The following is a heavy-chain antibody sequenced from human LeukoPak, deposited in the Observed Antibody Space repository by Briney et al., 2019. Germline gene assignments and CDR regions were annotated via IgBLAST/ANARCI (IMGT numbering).Heavy chain of an antibody. V-gene: IGHV4-34*01. CDR1: GGSFSGYY. CDR2: INHSGST. J-gene: IGHJ6*03. Sequence: PSETLSLTCAVYGGSFSGYYWSWIRQPPGKGLEWIGEINHSGSTNYNPSLKSRVTISVDTSKNQFSLKLSSVTAADTAVYYCARDRRDPTYYWEYYMDVWGKGTTVTISS. D-gene: IGHD1-26*01. CDR3: ARDRRDPTYYWEYYMDV.